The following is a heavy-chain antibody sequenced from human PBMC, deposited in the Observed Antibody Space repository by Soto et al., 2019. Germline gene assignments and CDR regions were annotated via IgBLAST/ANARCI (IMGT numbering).Heavy chain of an antibody. J-gene: IGHJ4*02. Sequence: QVQLQQWGAGLLKPSETLSLTCAVYGGSFSGYYWSWIRQPPGKGLEWIGEINHSGSTNYNPSLKSRVTISVDTSKNQFSLKLSSVTAAETAVYYCARGPGIAVAGTGGDYWGQGTLVTVSS. D-gene: IGHD6-19*01. V-gene: IGHV4-34*01. CDR2: INHSGST. CDR1: GGSFSGYY. CDR3: ARGPGIAVAGTGGDY.